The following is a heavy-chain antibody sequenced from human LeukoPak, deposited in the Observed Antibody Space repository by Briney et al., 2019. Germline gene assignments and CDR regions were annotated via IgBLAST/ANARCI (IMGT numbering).Heavy chain of an antibody. J-gene: IGHJ3*02. Sequence: GASVKVSCKASGYTFTGYYMHWVRQAPGQGLEWMGRINPNSGGTNYAQKFQGRVTMTRDTSISTAYMELSRLRSDDTAVYHCARDLGRYFDHDAFDIWGQGTMVTVSS. V-gene: IGHV1-2*06. CDR3: ARDLGRYFDHDAFDI. CDR1: GYTFTGYY. D-gene: IGHD3-9*01. CDR2: INPNSGGT.